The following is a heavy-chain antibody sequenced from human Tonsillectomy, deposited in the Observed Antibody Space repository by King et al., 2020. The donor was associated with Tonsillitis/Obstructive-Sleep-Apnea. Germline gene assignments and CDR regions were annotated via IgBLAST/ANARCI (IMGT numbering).Heavy chain of an antibody. CDR3: ASGVGKEGP. J-gene: IGHJ5*02. Sequence: QLVQSGGGLVQPGGSLRLSCAASGFTLSDHYMDWVRQAPGKGLEWVGRTRNKANSYTTEYSASVKGRFTISRDDSKNSLYLQMNSLKTEDAAVYYCASGVGKEGPWGQGTLVTVSS. CDR1: GFTLSDHY. CDR2: TRNKANSYTT. D-gene: IGHD3-3*01. V-gene: IGHV3-72*01.